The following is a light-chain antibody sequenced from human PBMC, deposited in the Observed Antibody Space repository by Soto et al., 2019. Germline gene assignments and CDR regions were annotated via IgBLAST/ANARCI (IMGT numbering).Light chain of an antibody. Sequence: VVGTRAPGTLPLSLEDRASLSCRASQNLSRYFLAWYQHKPGQAPRLLISGASRRATGIPDRFSGAGSGTDFTLTISRLEPEDFALYYCQQHDILPITFGQGTRLEI. CDR2: GAS. J-gene: IGKJ5*01. V-gene: IGKV3-20*01. CDR3: QQHDILPIT. CDR1: QNLSRYF.